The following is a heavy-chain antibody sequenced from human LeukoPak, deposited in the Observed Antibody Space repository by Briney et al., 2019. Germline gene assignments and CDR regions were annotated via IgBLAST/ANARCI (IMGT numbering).Heavy chain of an antibody. V-gene: IGHV3-30*02. J-gene: IGHJ4*02. CDR2: IRNDGTNK. CDR3: AKDRSSSWSGGDY. CDR1: GFIFSNYG. Sequence: GGSLRLSCEASGFIFSNYGIHWVRQAPGKGLEWVAFIRNDGTNKYYADSVKGRFTISRDNSKNTMYLQMNSLRVEDTAVFYCAKDRSSSWSGGDYWGQGTMVTVSS. D-gene: IGHD6-13*01.